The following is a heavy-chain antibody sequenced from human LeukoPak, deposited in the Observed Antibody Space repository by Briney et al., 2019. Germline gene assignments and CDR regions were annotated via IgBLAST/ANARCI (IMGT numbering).Heavy chain of an antibody. Sequence: PGGSLRLSCAASGFPFSSYGMHWVRQAPGKGLEWIGSIYYSGSTYYNPSLKSRVTISVDTSKNQFSLKLSSVTAADTAVYYCARTLAARFDYWGQGTLVTVSS. CDR1: GFPFSSYG. D-gene: IGHD6-6*01. J-gene: IGHJ4*02. CDR2: IYYSGST. CDR3: ARTLAARFDY. V-gene: IGHV4-39*07.